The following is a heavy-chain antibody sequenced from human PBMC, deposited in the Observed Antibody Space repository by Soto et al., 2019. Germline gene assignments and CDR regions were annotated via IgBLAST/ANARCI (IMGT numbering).Heavy chain of an antibody. CDR2: IYYSGST. D-gene: IGHD3-3*01. CDR1: GGSISSGDYY. J-gene: IGHJ4*02. V-gene: IGHV4-30-4*01. CDR3: ARVKGPIFGVPYYFDY. Sequence: SETLSLTCTVSGGSISSGDYYWSWIRQPPGKGLEWIGYIYYSGSTYYNPSLKSRVTISVDTSKNQFSLKLSSVTAADTAVYYCARVKGPIFGVPYYFDYWGQGTLVTSPQ.